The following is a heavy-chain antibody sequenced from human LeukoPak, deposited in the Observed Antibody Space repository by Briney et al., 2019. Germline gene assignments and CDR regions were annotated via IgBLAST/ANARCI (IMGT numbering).Heavy chain of an antibody. V-gene: IGHV3-21*01. CDR1: GFTFHTYS. D-gene: IGHD6-19*01. Sequence: GWSLTLSCAASGFTFHTYSMNWVRQPPGKGRAWVSSISSWNYFIYYADSVKGRFTISRDNAKNEVYLQMNSLRAEDTAEYYCVRDGGVDRLGVAVTDGFDPWGQGTLVSVSS. J-gene: IGHJ5*02. CDR3: VRDGGVDRLGVAVTDGFDP. CDR2: ISSWNYFI.